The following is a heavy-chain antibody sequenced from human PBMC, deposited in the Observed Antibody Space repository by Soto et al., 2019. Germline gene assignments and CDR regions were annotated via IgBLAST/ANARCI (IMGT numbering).Heavy chain of an antibody. D-gene: IGHD3-3*01. CDR2: LYDLAAT. V-gene: IGHV3-53*01. CDR3: ATWRLQGHAYYI. CDR1: GFTVSGKKY. J-gene: IGHJ3*02. Sequence: GGSLRLSCAAFGFTVSGKKYVAWVRHTTGKGLEWVSALYDLAATYYADSVKGRFTTSSDSSRTTVYLQMNALSTDDTAVYACATWRLQGHAYYIWGQGTMVTVSS.